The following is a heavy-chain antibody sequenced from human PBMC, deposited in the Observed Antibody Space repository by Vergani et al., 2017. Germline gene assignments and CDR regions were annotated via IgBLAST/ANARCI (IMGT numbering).Heavy chain of an antibody. D-gene: IGHD1-26*01. CDR2: ISSSGSTI. V-gene: IGHV3-48*03. J-gene: IGHJ4*02. Sequence: EVQLVESGGGLVQPGGSLRLSCAASGFTFSSYEMNWVRQAPGKGLEWVSYISSSGSTIYYADSVKGRFTISRDNAKNSLYLQMNSLRAEDTAVYYCASHSIYSGSPADYWGQGTLVTVSS. CDR3: ASHSIYSGSPADY. CDR1: GFTFSSYE.